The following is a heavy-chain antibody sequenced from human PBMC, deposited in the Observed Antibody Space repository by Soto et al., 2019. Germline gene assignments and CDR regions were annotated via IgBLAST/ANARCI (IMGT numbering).Heavy chain of an antibody. V-gene: IGHV3-21*01. J-gene: IGHJ5*02. Sequence: PGGYLRVSWAASGFTFSSYSMNWVRQAPGKGLEWVSSISSSSSYIYYADSVKGRFTISRDNAKNSLYLQMNSLRAEDTAVYYCARASEDCSGGSAFAWFDPWGQG. CDR2: ISSSSSYI. CDR3: ARASEDCSGGSAFAWFDP. CDR1: GFTFSSYS. D-gene: IGHD2-15*01.